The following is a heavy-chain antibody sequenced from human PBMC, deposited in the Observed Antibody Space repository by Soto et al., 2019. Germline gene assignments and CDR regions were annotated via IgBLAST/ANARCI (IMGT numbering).Heavy chain of an antibody. CDR1: GFTFINYA. J-gene: IGHJ2*01. Sequence: EEQLLESGGGLVQPGGSLRLSCAASGFTFINYAMNWVRQAPGKGLEWVSGTSGGGDVAFYADSVKGRFTISRDNNKNTLDLQMNSLRVEDTALYYCVKKLIGTVLNPAYWHFDLWGRGILVTVSS. CDR2: TSGGGDVA. D-gene: IGHD3-22*01. V-gene: IGHV3-23*01. CDR3: VKKLIGTVLNPAYWHFDL.